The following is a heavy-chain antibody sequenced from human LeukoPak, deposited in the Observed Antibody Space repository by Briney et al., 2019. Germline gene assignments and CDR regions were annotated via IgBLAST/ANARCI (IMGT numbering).Heavy chain of an antibody. CDR1: GLTFRNYW. V-gene: IGHV3-7*05. CDR3: ARDYYVSGDY. Sequence: PGGSLRLSCAASGLTFRNYWMAWVRQAPGKGLEWVANINQEVSEKYYVDSVKGRFTISRDNAKNSLYLQMISLRAEDTAVYYCARDYYVSGDYWGQGTLVTVSS. D-gene: IGHD3-10*01. J-gene: IGHJ4*02. CDR2: INQEVSEK.